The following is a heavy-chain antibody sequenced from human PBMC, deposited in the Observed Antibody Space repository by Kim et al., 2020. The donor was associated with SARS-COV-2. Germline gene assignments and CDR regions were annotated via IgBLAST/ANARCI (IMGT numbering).Heavy chain of an antibody. CDR3: ARARGAKSPYYFDY. J-gene: IGHJ4*02. V-gene: IGHV3-7*01. Sequence: GGSLRLSCAASGFTFSSYWMSWVRQAPGKGLEWVANIKQDGSEKYYVDSVKGRFTISRDNTKNSLYLQMNSLRAEDTAVYYCARARGAKSPYYFDYWGQGTLVTVSS. CDR1: GFTFSSYW. CDR2: IKQDGSEK. D-gene: IGHD5-12*01.